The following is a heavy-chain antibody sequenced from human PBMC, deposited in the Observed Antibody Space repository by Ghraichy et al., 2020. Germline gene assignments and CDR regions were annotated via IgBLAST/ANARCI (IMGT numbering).Heavy chain of an antibody. CDR3: ARFYDFWGTYYSPYGLDV. CDR1: AFTFSDYY. D-gene: IGHD3-3*01. V-gene: IGHV3-11*01. J-gene: IGHJ6*02. CDR2: ITSSGSTI. Sequence: GGSLRLSCAASAFTFSDYYMSWIRQAPGKGLEWISYITSSGSTIYFADSLRGRFTISRDNAKNSLFLQMNSLRAEDTAVYYCARFYDFWGTYYSPYGLDVWGQGTTVTVSS.